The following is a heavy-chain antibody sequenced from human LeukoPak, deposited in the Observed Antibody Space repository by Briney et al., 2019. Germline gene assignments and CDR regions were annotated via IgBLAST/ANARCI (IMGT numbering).Heavy chain of an antibody. J-gene: IGHJ4*02. D-gene: IGHD4-11*01. CDR3: ARHYSTDPFDY. Sequence: SETLSLTCAVYGGSFSGYYWSWIRQSPGKGLEWIGEINHSGSTNYNPSLKSRVTISADTSKSQISLKLTSVTAADTATYYCARHYSTDPFDYWGQGTPVTVSS. V-gene: IGHV4-34*01. CDR1: GGSFSGYY. CDR2: INHSGST.